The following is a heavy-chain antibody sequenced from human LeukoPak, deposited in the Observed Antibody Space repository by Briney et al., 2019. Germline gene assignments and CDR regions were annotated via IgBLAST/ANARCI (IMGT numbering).Heavy chain of an antibody. V-gene: IGHV4-61*01. Sequence: SETLSLTCTVSGASVNSGSSYWSWIRQPPGKGLEWIGYIYYSGSTNYNPSLKSRVTISVDTSKNQFSLKLSSVTAADTAVYYCARQGSGDGYTTFDYWGQGTLVTVSS. CDR3: ARQGSGDGYTTFDY. CDR1: GASVNSGSSY. CDR2: IYYSGST. J-gene: IGHJ4*02. D-gene: IGHD5-24*01.